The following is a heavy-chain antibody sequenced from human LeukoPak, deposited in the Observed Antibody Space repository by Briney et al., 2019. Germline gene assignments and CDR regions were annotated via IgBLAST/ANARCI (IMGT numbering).Heavy chain of an antibody. CDR2: INPSGGST. V-gene: IGHV1-46*01. Sequence: ASVKVSCKASGYTFTSYYMHWVRQAPGQGLEWMGIINPSGGSTSYAQKFQGRVTMTRDMSTSTVYMELSSLRSEDTAVYYCARSGYSYPHYYYYYMDVWGKGTTVTISS. CDR3: ARSGYSYPHYYYYYMDV. CDR1: GYTFTSYY. J-gene: IGHJ6*03. D-gene: IGHD5-18*01.